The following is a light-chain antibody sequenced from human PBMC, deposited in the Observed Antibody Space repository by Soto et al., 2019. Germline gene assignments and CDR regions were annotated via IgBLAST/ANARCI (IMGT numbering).Light chain of an antibody. CDR1: SSDIGGSDF. J-gene: IGLJ3*02. CDR2: EVS. Sequence: QPVLTQPASVSGSPGQSITISCTGTSSDIGGSDFVSWYQQHPGKAPKLMIYEVSHRPSGISNRFSGSKSGDTASLTISGLQAEDEADYYCSSYTGTSPLNWVFGGGTKVTVL. CDR3: SSYTGTSPLNWV. V-gene: IGLV2-14*01.